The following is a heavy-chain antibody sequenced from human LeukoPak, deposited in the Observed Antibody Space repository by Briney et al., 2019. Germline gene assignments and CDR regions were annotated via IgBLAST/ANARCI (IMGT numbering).Heavy chain of an antibody. J-gene: IGHJ4*02. CDR2: ISGSGDTS. V-gene: IGHV3-23*01. CDR3: AKVGLNTIMGDFDY. Sequence: PGGSLRLSCAGSGFTFRSYAMNWVRQAPGKGLQWVSGISGSGDTSSYVDSVKGRFTISRDNSENTLYLQMNSLRADDTAVYYCAKVGLNTIMGDFDYWGQGTLVTVSS. D-gene: IGHD5-24*01. CDR1: GFTFRSYA.